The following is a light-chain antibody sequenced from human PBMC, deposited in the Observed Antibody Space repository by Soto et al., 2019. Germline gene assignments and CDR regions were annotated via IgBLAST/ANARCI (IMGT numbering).Light chain of an antibody. CDR1: QGIRND. CDR2: EAI. CDR3: LQHNSAPRT. V-gene: IGKV1-17*01. J-gene: IGKJ1*01. Sequence: DIPMTQSPSSLSASVGDRVTITCRASQGIRNDVGWYQQKPGKAPKCLIYEAISLQSGVPSRFRGSGSGTEFTLTINSLHPDDFATYHCLQHNSAPRTFGQGTKVEIK.